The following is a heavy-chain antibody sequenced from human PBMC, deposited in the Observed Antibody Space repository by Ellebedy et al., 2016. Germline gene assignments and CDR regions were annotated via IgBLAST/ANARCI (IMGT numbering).Heavy chain of an antibody. J-gene: IGHJ4*02. CDR1: GFKFSDFF. V-gene: IGHV3-7*03. D-gene: IGHD3-16*01. CDR2: VKQDGSEK. CDR3: ARDRSRLFSAGEDY. Sequence: GESLKISXGASGFKFSDFFMTWVRQAPGKGLEWVANVKQDGSEKFYADSVKGRFTISRDNAKNSVYLQMNSLSAEDTAVYFCARDRSRLFSAGEDYWGQGALVIVSS.